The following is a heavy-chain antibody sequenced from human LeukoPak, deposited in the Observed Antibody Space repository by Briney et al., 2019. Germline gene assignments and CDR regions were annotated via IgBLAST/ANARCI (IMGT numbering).Heavy chain of an antibody. D-gene: IGHD5-24*01. J-gene: IGHJ5*02. CDR2: ISAYNGNT. Sequence: GASVKVSCKASGYTFASYGISWVRQAPGQGLERMGWISAYNGNTNYAQKLQGRVTMTTDTSTSTAYMELRSLRSDDTAVYYCATRGKGNWFDPWGQGTLVTVSS. V-gene: IGHV1-18*04. CDR3: ATRGKGNWFDP. CDR1: GYTFASYG.